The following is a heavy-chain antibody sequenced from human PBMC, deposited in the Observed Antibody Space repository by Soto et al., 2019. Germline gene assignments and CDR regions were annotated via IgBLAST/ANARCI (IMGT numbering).Heavy chain of an antibody. V-gene: IGHV4-31*11. D-gene: IGHD5-18*01. Sequence: PSETLSLTCAVSGGSISSGGYSWSWIRQPPGKGLEWIGYIYYSGSTYYNPSLKSRVTTSVDTSKNQFSLKLSSVTAADTAVYYCARSGYSYGPNPLLYWGQGTLVTVSS. CDR3: ARSGYSYGPNPLLY. J-gene: IGHJ4*02. CDR1: GGSISSGGYS. CDR2: IYYSGST.